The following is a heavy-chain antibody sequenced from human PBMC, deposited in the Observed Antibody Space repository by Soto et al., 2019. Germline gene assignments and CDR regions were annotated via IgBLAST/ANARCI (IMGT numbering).Heavy chain of an antibody. CDR3: ARWAPPNDY. CDR1: GGTFSSYT. CDR2: ISAYLGKT. J-gene: IGHJ4*02. Sequence: GASVKVSCKASGGTFSSYTISWVRQAPGQGLEWMGWISAYLGKTNYAQKLQGRVTITTDTSTSTAYMELRSLRSDDTAVYYCARWAPPNDYWGQGTLVTVSS. V-gene: IGHV1-18*01.